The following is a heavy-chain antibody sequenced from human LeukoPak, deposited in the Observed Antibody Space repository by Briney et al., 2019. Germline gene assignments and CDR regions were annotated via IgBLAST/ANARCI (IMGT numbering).Heavy chain of an antibody. V-gene: IGHV3-23*01. Sequence: GGSLRLSCEASGFTFSNYAMSWVRQAPGKGLEWVSAISGSGGSTYYADSVKGRFTISRDNSKNTLYLQMNSLRAEDTAVYYCAKDKDQLPLLFDYWGQGTLVTVSS. CDR2: ISGSGGST. CDR3: AKDKDQLPLLFDY. CDR1: GFTFSNYA. D-gene: IGHD2-2*01. J-gene: IGHJ4*02.